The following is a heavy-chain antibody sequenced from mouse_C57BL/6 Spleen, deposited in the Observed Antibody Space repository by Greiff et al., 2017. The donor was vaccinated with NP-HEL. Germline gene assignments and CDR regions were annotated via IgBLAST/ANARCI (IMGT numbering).Heavy chain of an antibody. Sequence: QVQLKESGPELVKPGASVKISCKASGYAFSSSWMNWVKQRPGKGLEWIGRIYPGDGDTNYNGKFKGKATLTADKSSSTAYMQLSSLTSEDSAVYFCARSGVRQFAYWGQGTLVTVSA. CDR3: ARSGVRQFAY. V-gene: IGHV1-82*01. CDR2: IYPGDGDT. CDR1: GYAFSSSW. D-gene: IGHD2-14*01. J-gene: IGHJ3*01.